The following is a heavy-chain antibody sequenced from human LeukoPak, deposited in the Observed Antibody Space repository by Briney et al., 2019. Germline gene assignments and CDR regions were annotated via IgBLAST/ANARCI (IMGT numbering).Heavy chain of an antibody. V-gene: IGHV4-34*01. CDR2: INHSGST. CDR1: GGSFSGYY. Sequence: KPSETLSLTCAVYGGSFSGYYWSWIRQPPGKGLEWIGEINHSGSTNYNPSLKSRVTISVDTSKNQFSLKLSSVTAAGTAVYYCARGGYCSSTSCYTHWFDPWGQGTLVTVSS. CDR3: ARGGYCSSTSCYTHWFDP. J-gene: IGHJ5*02. D-gene: IGHD2-2*02.